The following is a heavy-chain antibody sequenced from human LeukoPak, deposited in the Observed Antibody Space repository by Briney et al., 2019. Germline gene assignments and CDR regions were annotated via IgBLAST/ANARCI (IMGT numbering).Heavy chain of an antibody. J-gene: IGHJ4*02. CDR1: GFTFSSYW. Sequence: GGPLRLSCAASGFTFSSYWMSWVRQAPGKGLEWVANIKQDASEKYYVGSVKGRFTISRDNAKNSLYLQMNSLRAEDTAVYFCASGDNFDYWGQGTLVTVSS. CDR2: IKQDASEK. V-gene: IGHV3-7*01. D-gene: IGHD7-27*01. CDR3: ASGDNFDY.